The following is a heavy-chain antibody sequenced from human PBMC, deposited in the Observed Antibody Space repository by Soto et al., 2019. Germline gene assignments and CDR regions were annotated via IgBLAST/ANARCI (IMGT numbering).Heavy chain of an antibody. D-gene: IGHD1-20*01. J-gene: IGHJ4*02. V-gene: IGHV3-23*01. CDR3: ATVHNTSRSFDY. CDR1: GFTFNIYA. Sequence: PGGSLRLSCAASGFTFNIYAMTWVRQAPGKWLEWVSTTGATGRTTYYADSVKGRFTVSRDNSKNTLDLQMSNLRAEDTAVYYCATVHNTSRSFDYWGQGTLVTVSS. CDR2: TGATGRTT.